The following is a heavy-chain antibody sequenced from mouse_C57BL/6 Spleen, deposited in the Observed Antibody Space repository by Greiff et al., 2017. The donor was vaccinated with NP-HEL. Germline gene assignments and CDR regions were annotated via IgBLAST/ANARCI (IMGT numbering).Heavy chain of an antibody. D-gene: IGHD2-4*01. V-gene: IGHV1-18*01. CDR3: ARRGGYDYENAMDY. CDR1: GYTFTDYH. J-gene: IGHJ4*01. CDR2: INPNNGGT. Sequence: EVQLQQSGPELVKPGASVKIPCKASGYTFTDYHMDWVKQSHGKSLEWIGDINPNNGGTIYNQKFKGKATLTVDKSSSTAYMELSSLTSEDTAVYYCARRGGYDYENAMDYWGQGTSVTVSS.